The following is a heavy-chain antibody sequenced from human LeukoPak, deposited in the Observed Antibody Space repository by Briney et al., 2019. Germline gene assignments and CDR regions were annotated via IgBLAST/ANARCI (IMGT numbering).Heavy chain of an antibody. D-gene: IGHD3-10*02. V-gene: IGHV3-48*04. CDR1: GFSFSTYG. Sequence: GGSLRLSCAGSGFSFSTYGMTWVRQAPGKGLEWVSYISSSGSTIYYADSVKGRFTISRDNAKNSLYLQMNSLRAEDTAVYYCAELGITMIGGVWGKGTTVTISS. CDR3: AELGITMIGGV. CDR2: ISSSGSTI. J-gene: IGHJ6*04.